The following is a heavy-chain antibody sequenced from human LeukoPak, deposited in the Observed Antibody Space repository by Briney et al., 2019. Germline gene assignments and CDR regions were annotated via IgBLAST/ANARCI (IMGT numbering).Heavy chain of an antibody. D-gene: IGHD5-18*01. CDR2: ISWNSGSI. J-gene: IGHJ4*02. CDR1: GFTFDDYA. Sequence: PGGSLRLSCAASGFTFDDYAMHWVRQAPGKGLEWVSGISWNSGSIGYADSVKGRFTISRDNAKNSLYLQMNSLRAEDTALYYCAKDTRGYSYGVDYWGQGTLVTVSS. CDR3: AKDTRGYSYGVDY. V-gene: IGHV3-9*01.